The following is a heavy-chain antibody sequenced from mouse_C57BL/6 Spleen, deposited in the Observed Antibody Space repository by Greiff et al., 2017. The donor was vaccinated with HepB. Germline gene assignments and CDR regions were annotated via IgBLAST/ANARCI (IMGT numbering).Heavy chain of an antibody. Sequence: EVQGVESGGGLVKPGGSLKLSCAASGFTFSDYGMHWVRQAPEKGLEWVAYISSGSSTIYYADTVKGRFTISRDNAKNTLFLQMTSLRSEDTAMYYCADYYGSSYLAYWGQGTLVTVSA. CDR1: GFTFSDYG. D-gene: IGHD1-1*01. CDR3: ADYYGSSYLAY. J-gene: IGHJ3*01. CDR2: ISSGSSTI. V-gene: IGHV5-17*01.